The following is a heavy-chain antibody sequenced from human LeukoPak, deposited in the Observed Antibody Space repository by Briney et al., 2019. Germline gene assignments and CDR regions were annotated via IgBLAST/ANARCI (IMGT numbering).Heavy chain of an antibody. Sequence: SVKVSCKASGVTFSSYAISWVRQAPGQGLEWMGGIIPIFGTANYAQKFKGRVTITTDESTSTAYMEMSSLRSEDTAVYYCAREYCSSTSCPINWFDPWGQGTLVTVSS. CDR2: IIPIFGTA. V-gene: IGHV1-69*05. CDR1: GVTFSSYA. CDR3: AREYCSSTSCPINWFDP. D-gene: IGHD2-2*01. J-gene: IGHJ5*02.